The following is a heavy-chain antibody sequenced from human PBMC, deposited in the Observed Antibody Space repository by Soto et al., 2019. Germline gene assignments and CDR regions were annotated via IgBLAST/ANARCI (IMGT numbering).Heavy chain of an antibody. J-gene: IGHJ5*02. V-gene: IGHV1-69*06. CDR2: IIPIFGTP. CDR1: GGTFSSYA. CDR3: AKALTMASPNWFDP. D-gene: IGHD3-10*01. Sequence: SVKVSCKASGGTFSSYAISWVRQAPGQGREWMGGIIPIFGTPNYAQKFQGRVTITADKSPSTAYMELSSLRSDDTAVYYCAKALTMASPNWFDPWGQGTQVTVSS.